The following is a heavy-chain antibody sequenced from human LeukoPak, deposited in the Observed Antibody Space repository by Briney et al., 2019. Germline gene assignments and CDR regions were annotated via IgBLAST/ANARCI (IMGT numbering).Heavy chain of an antibody. J-gene: IGHJ4*02. CDR2: ITWDAETT. V-gene: IGHV3-43*01. Sequence: GGSVRLSCAASGFTFDDYTMHWVRQVPGKTLEWVSLITWDAETTYYADSVKCRFTISRDNAKNSLYLQMNSLRAEDTALYYCARAGYSYDYPGGIDYWGQGTLVTVSS. D-gene: IGHD5-18*01. CDR3: ARAGYSYDYPGGIDY. CDR1: GFTFDDYT.